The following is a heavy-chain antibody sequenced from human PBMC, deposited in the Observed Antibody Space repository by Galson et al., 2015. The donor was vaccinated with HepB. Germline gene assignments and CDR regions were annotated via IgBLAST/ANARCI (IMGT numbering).Heavy chain of an antibody. CDR3: AKSIEAPCDFWSGYDDY. CDR1: GFTFSSYA. J-gene: IGHJ4*02. CDR2: IGGSGGST. V-gene: IGHV3-23*01. Sequence: SLRLSCAASGFTFSSYAMSWVRQAPGKGLEWVSAIGGSGGSTYYADSVKGRFTISRDNSKNTLYLQMNSLRAEDTAVYYCAKSIEAPCDFWSGYDDYWGQGTLVTVSS. D-gene: IGHD3-3*01.